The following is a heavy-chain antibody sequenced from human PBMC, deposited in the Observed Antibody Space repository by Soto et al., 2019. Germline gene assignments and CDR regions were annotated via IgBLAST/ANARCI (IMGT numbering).Heavy chain of an antibody. J-gene: IGHJ4*02. CDR3: ARDLPPIDY. Sequence: QVQLVQSGAEVKKPGASVKVSCKASGYTFTSYAMHWVRQAPGQRLEWMGWINAGNGNTKYSQKFQGRVTITRDTSARTAYRELSSLRSEDTAVYYCARDLPPIDYRGQGTLVTVSS. V-gene: IGHV1-3*01. CDR1: GYTFTSYA. CDR2: INAGNGNT.